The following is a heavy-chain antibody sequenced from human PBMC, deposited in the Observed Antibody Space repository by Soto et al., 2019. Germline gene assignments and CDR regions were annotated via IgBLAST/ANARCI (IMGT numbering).Heavy chain of an antibody. CDR1: GYKFATYW. CDR3: VRGFTCSPGRFDP. CDR2: IYPGKSKT. Sequence: ESLKISCKGSGYKFATYWIAWVRQMPGRGLEWMGIIYPGKSKTIYSPSVQGLVTISADTSLNAAYLQWDSLRASDTAIYYCVRGFTCSPGRFDPWGQRTVVT. J-gene: IGHJ5*02. V-gene: IGHV5-51*01. D-gene: IGHD2-21*01.